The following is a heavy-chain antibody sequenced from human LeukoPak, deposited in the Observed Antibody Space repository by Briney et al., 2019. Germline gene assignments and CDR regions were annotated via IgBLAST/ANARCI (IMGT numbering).Heavy chain of an antibody. CDR1: GYTFTGYY. V-gene: IGHV1-3*01. Sequence: ASVKVSCKASGYTFTGYYMHWVRQPPGQRLEWMGWINAGNGNTKYSQKFQGRVTITRDTSASTAYMELSSLRSEDTAVYYCARVVGATANFDYWGQGTLVTVSS. D-gene: IGHD1-26*01. CDR2: INAGNGNT. J-gene: IGHJ4*02. CDR3: ARVVGATANFDY.